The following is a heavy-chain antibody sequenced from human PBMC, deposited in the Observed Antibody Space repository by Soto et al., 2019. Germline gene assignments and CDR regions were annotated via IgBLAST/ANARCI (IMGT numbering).Heavy chain of an antibody. D-gene: IGHD6-6*01. CDR3: ANQPPIAAGRSLDWIDP. CDR2: ISGSGGST. Sequence: LSCAASGFTFSSYAMSWVRQAPGKGLEWVSAISGSGGSTYYADSVKGRFATSRDNSKNTLYLQMNSLRAEDTAVYYCANQPPIAAGRSLDWIDPWGQGTLVTVSS. V-gene: IGHV3-23*01. CDR1: GFTFSSYA. J-gene: IGHJ5*02.